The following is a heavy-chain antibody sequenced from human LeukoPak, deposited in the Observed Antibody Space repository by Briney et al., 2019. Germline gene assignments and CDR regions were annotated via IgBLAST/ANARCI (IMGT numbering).Heavy chain of an antibody. CDR1: GFTFSSYS. J-gene: IGHJ4*02. CDR3: ARDGDYGDTRRFGFAY. V-gene: IGHV3-21*01. D-gene: IGHD4-17*01. CDR2: ISSSSSYI. Sequence: GGSLRLSCAASGFTFSSYSMNWVRQAPGKGLEWVSSISSSSSYIYYADSVKGRFTISRDNAKNSLYLQMNSLRAEDTAVYYCARDGDYGDTRRFGFAYWGQGTLVTVSS.